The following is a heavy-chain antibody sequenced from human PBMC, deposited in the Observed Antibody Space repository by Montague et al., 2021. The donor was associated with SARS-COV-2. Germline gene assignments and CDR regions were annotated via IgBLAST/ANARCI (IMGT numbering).Heavy chain of an antibody. J-gene: IGHJ3*02. V-gene: IGHV4-59*01. CDR2: ST. CDR3: ARDRLNTIFGVVINDAFDI. Sequence: STNYIPSLKSRVTISVDTSKNQFSLKLSSVTAADTAVYYCARDRLNTIFGVVINDAFDIWGQGTMVTVSS. D-gene: IGHD3-3*01.